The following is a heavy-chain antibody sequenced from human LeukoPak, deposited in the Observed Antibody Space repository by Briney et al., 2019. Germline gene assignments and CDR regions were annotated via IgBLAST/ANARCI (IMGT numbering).Heavy chain of an antibody. D-gene: IGHD3-3*01. V-gene: IGHV1-18*01. J-gene: IGHJ4*02. CDR1: GYTFTTYG. Sequence: GASVKVSCKASGYTFTTYGLSWVRQAPGQGLGWMGWISTYNGNTNYAQKFQGRVTMTTDTSTSTAYMELRSLRSDDTAVYYCARDPTEDFWSGFYSYFDFWGQGTLVTVSS. CDR3: ARDPTEDFWSGFYSYFDF. CDR2: ISTYNGNT.